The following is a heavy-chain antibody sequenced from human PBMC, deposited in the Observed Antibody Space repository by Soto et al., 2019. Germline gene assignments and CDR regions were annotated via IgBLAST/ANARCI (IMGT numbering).Heavy chain of an antibody. Sequence: QVQLVQSGAEVKKPGASVKVSCKVSGYTLTELSMHWVRQAPGKGLEWMGGFDPEDGETIYAQEFKGRVTMTEDTSTDTAYMELSSLRSEDTAVYYCATVPTFTVTEAIDYWGQGTLVTVSS. CDR3: ATVPTFTVTEAIDY. J-gene: IGHJ4*02. V-gene: IGHV1-24*01. D-gene: IGHD4-17*01. CDR1: GYTLTELS. CDR2: FDPEDGET.